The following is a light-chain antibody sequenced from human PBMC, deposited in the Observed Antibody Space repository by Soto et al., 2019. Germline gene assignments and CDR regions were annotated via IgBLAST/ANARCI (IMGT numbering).Light chain of an antibody. Sequence: QSALTQPASVSGSPGQSITISCTGTSSDVGGYNYVSWHQQHPGKAPQLVIYDVSNRPSGVSNRFSGSKSGNTASLTISGLQAEDEADYYCSSYTTSSTLVFGGGTQLTVL. CDR1: SSDVGGYNY. CDR3: SSYTTSSTLV. J-gene: IGLJ2*01. CDR2: DVS. V-gene: IGLV2-14*01.